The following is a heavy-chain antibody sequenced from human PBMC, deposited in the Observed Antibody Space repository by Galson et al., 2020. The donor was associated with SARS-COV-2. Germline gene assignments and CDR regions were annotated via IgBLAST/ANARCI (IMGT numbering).Heavy chain of an antibody. CDR2: LSYSGST. V-gene: IGHV4-30-4*08. CDR3: ASTSLSIKLWLRGYYFDY. J-gene: IGHJ4*02. D-gene: IGHD5-12*01. CDR1: GGPITNGDYH. Sequence: SQTLSLTCSVPGGPITNGDYHYSWIRQPPGKGLEWVAYLSYSGSTYYNPSHKSRITISVDTSKNQFSLNLTSVTAADTSVYFCASTSLSIKLWLRGYYFDYWGPGTPVTVSA.